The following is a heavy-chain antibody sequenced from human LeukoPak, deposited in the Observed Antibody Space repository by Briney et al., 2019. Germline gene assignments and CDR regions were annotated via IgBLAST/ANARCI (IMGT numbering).Heavy chain of an antibody. CDR1: GGSISSGDYY. Sequence: PSQTLSLTCTVSGGSISSGDYYWSWIRQPPGKGLEWIVYIYYSGSTYYNPSLKSRVTISVDTSKNQFSLKLSSVTAADTAVYYCARVRDYYDSSGYKERLVDYWGQGTLVTVSS. CDR2: IYYSGST. D-gene: IGHD3-22*01. CDR3: ARVRDYYDSSGYKERLVDY. J-gene: IGHJ4*02. V-gene: IGHV4-30-4*08.